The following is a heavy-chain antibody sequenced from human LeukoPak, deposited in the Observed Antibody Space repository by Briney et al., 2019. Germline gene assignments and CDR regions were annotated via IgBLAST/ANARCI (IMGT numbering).Heavy chain of an antibody. D-gene: IGHD5-18*01. V-gene: IGHV3-66*04. CDR1: GFTVSSNY. CDR3: ARRGHGYGSPFDY. CDR2: IYPNGNT. J-gene: IGHJ4*02. Sequence: GGSLRLSCAASGFTVSSNYMNWVRQAPGKGLEWVSMIYPNGNTFYTDSVKGRFTISRDNSKNTLDLQMSSLRAEDTAIYYCARRGHGYGSPFDYWGQGTLVTVSS.